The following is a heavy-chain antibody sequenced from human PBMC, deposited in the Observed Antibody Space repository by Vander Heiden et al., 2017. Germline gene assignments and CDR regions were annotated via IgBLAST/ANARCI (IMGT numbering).Heavy chain of an antibody. CDR3: ARDIRPPRTPRGAPSSIGY. CDR2: ISYDGSNK. J-gene: IGHJ4*02. V-gene: IGHV3-30-3*01. CDR1: GFTFRSYH. D-gene: IGHD2-15*01. Sequence: QVQLVESGGGVVQPGRSLRLSCAASGFTFRSYHMRWVRQAPGKGLEWVAVISYDGSNKDYADSVKGRFTISRDNSKNTLYLQMNSMRAEDTAVYYCARDIRPPRTPRGAPSSIGYWGQGTLVTVSS.